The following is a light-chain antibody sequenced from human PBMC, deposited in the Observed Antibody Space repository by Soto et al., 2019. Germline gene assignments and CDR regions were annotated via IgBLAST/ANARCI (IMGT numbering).Light chain of an antibody. V-gene: IGLV1-51*01. CDR2: DSN. CDR1: TSNIGNNH. Sequence: QPVLTQPPSVSAAPGQMVTIACSGTTSNIGNNHVSWYQQVSRTAPKLLIYDSNQRPSGVPDRFFGSRSGTSATLGITGLQAGDEADYYCATWDVSGLVFGGGTKVTVL. CDR3: ATWDVSGLV. J-gene: IGLJ3*02.